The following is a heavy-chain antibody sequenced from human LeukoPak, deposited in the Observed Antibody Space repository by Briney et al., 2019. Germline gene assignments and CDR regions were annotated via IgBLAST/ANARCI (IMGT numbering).Heavy chain of an antibody. J-gene: IGHJ6*02. CDR2: ISYDGSNK. CDR3: AKAAGGYSFYYYYGMDV. V-gene: IGHV3-30*18. D-gene: IGHD5-18*01. Sequence: PGRSLRLSCAASGFTFSSYGMHWVRQAPGKGLEWVAVISYDGSNKYYADSAKGRFTISRDNSKNTLYLQMNSLRAEDTAVYYCAKAAGGYSFYYYYGMDVWGQGTTVTVSS. CDR1: GFTFSSYG.